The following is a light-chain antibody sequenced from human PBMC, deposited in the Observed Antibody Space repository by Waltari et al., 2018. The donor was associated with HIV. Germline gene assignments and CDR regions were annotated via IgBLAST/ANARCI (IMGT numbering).Light chain of an antibody. CDR1: QRISSY. V-gene: IGKV1-39*01. Sequence: DNQMTQSPSSLSASAGDRVTITCRASQRISSYLNWYQQKPGKAPKLLIYAASSLQSGVPSMFSGSGSGTDFTLTISSLQPEDFATYYCQQSYSTHSFGQGTKLEIK. CDR3: QQSYSTHS. CDR2: AAS. J-gene: IGKJ2*03.